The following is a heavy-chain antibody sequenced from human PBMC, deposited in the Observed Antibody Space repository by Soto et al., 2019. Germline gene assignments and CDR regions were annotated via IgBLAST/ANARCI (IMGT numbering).Heavy chain of an antibody. D-gene: IGHD6-6*01. CDR2: VNPNSGNT. V-gene: IGHV1-8*01. J-gene: IGHJ4*02. CDR1: GYTFTSYD. CDR3: MREKSSSSFAY. Sequence: QVQLVHSGAEVKKPGASVKVSCKASGYTFTSYDINWVRQATGQGLERMGWVNPNSGNTGCAQKFQGRVTLTTNTSPSTAYMELSSLRSADTAVYYCMREKSSSSFAYWGQGNLVTVSS.